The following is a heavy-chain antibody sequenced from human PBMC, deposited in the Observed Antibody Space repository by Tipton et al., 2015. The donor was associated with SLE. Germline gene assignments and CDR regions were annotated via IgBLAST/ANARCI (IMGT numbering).Heavy chain of an antibody. CDR2: TNHSGST. CDR1: GGSFSGYY. J-gene: IGHJ4*02. V-gene: IGHV4-34*01. CDR3: ARGDPQGLEPFDY. Sequence: TLSLTCAVYGGSFSGYYWSWIRQPPGKGLEWIGETNHSGSTNYNPSHRSRVTISVDTSKNQLSLQLSSVTTADTAVYYCARGDPQGLEPFDYWGQGTLVTVSS. D-gene: IGHD1-1*01.